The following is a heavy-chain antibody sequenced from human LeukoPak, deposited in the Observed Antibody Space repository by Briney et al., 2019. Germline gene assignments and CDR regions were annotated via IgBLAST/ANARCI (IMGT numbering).Heavy chain of an antibody. V-gene: IGHV3-23*01. J-gene: IGHJ4*02. Sequence: GGSLRLSCAASGFTFSSYAMSWVRQAPGKGLEWVSAISGSGGSTYYADSVKGRFTISRDNSKNTLYLQMNSLRAEDTAVYYCAKDAVLRYFAKPSYYFDYWGQGTLVTVSS. D-gene: IGHD3-9*01. CDR3: AKDAVLRYFAKPSYYFDY. CDR1: GFTFSSYA. CDR2: ISGSGGST.